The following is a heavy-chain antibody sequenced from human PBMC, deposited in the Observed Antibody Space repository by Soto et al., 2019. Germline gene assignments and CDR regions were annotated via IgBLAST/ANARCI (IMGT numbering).Heavy chain of an antibody. D-gene: IGHD3-3*01. V-gene: IGHV4-39*01. CDR2: IYYSGST. CDR1: GGSISSCSYY. J-gene: IGHJ4*02. CDR3: ARTYYDFWSGYREYYFDY. Sequence: SGTLSLTCTVSGGSISSCSYYWGWIRQPPGKGLEWIGSIYYSGSTYYNPSLKSRVTISVDTSKNQFSLKLSSVTAADTAVYYCARTYYDFWSGYREYYFDYWGQGTLVTVSS.